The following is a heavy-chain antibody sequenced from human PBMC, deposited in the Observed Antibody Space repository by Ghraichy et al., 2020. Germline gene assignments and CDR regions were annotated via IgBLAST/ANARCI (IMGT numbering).Heavy chain of an antibody. V-gene: IGHV1-18*01. CDR1: GYTFTSYG. J-gene: IGHJ4*02. CDR3: AREKYEGDYYDSSGYYYFDY. Sequence: ASVKVSCKASGYTFTSYGISWVRQAPGQGLEWMGWISAYNGNTNYAQKLQGRVTMTTDTSTSTAYMELRSLRSDDTAVYYCAREKYEGDYYDSSGYYYFDYWGQGTLVTVSS. CDR2: ISAYNGNT. D-gene: IGHD3-22*01.